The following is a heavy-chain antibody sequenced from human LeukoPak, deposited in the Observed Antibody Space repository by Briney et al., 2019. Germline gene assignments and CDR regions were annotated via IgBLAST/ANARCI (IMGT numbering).Heavy chain of an antibody. V-gene: IGHV1-2*02. CDR2: INPNTGNT. Sequence: ASVKVSCKASGYTFTDYSLHWVRQAPGQGLEWMGWINPNTGNTNYAQNFQGRVTMTRDTSISTAYMELSRLISDDTAVYYCAKVAATFATPFDYWGQGTLVTVSS. CDR1: GYTFTDYS. CDR3: AKVAATFATPFDY. D-gene: IGHD2-15*01. J-gene: IGHJ4*02.